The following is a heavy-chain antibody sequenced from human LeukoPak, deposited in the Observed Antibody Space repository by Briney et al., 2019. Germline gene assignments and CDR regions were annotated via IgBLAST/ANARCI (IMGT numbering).Heavy chain of an antibody. V-gene: IGHV3-30*03. Sequence: PGGSLRLSCAASGFTFSSYGMHWVRQAPGKGLEWVAVISYDGSNKYYADSVKGRVTISRDNSKNTLYLQMNSLRAEDTAVYFCVRDGDDFNFDYWGQGSLVTVSS. D-gene: IGHD5-24*01. CDR2: ISYDGSNK. J-gene: IGHJ4*02. CDR3: VRDGDDFNFDY. CDR1: GFTFSSYG.